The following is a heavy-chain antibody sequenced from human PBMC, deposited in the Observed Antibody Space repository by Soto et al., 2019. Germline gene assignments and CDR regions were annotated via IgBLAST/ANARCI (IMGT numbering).Heavy chain of an antibody. D-gene: IGHD3-22*01. V-gene: IGHV1-8*01. CDR2: MNPNSGNT. Sequence: ASVKVSCKASGYTFTSYDINWVRQATGQGLEWMGWMNPNSGNTGYAQKFQGRVTMTRNTSISTAYMELSSLRSEDTAVYYCARYPPGYYDSSGYYSDYWGQGTLVTVPQ. CDR1: GYTFTSYD. J-gene: IGHJ4*02. CDR3: ARYPPGYYDSSGYYSDY.